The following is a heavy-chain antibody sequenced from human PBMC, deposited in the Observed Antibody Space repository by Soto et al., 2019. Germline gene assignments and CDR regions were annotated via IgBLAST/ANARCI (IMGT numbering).Heavy chain of an antibody. CDR1: GYTFTSYG. CDR3: ARELVVRGVIKLLPDY. Sequence: ASVKVSCKASGYTFTSYGISWVRQAPGQGLEWMGWISAYNGNTNYAQKLQGRVTMTTDTSTSTAYMELRSLRSDDTAVYYCARELVVRGVIKLLPDYWGQGTLVTVSS. J-gene: IGHJ4*02. CDR2: ISAYNGNT. D-gene: IGHD3-10*01. V-gene: IGHV1-18*01.